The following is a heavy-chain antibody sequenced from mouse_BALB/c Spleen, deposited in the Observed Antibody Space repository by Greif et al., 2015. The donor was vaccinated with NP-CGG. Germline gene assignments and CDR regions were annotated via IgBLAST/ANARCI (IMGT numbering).Heavy chain of an antibody. CDR1: GYTFTSYW. Sequence: VQLQQSETVLARPGASVKMSCKASGYTFTSYWMHWVKQRPGQGLEWIGAIYPGNSDTSYNQKFKGKAKLTAVTSTSTAYMELSSLTNEDSAVYYCTREVYGSFAYWGQGTLVTVSA. CDR3: TREVYGSFAY. J-gene: IGHJ3*01. D-gene: IGHD2-2*01. CDR2: IYPGNSDT. V-gene: IGHV1-5*01.